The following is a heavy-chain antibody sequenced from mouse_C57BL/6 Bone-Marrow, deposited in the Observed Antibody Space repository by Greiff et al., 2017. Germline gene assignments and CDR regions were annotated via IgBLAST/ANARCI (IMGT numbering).Heavy chain of an antibody. CDR3: TREEINWAWFAY. J-gene: IGHJ3*01. CDR2: IYPGNSDT. CDR1: GYTFTSYW. D-gene: IGHD4-1*01. V-gene: IGHV1-5*01. Sequence: VQLQQSGTVLARPGASVKMSCKTSGYTFTSYWMHWVKQRPGQGLEWIGAIYPGNSDTSYNQKFKGKAKLTAVTSASTAYMELSSLTNEDSAVYYCTREEINWAWFAYWGQGTLVTVSA.